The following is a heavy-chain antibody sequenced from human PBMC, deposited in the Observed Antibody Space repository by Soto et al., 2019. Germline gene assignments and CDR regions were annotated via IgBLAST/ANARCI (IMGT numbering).Heavy chain of an antibody. J-gene: IGHJ4*02. V-gene: IGHV3-30-3*01. Sequence: QGQLAESGGGVVQPGRSLRLSCAASGFTFSSYAMHWVRQAPGKGLEWVAVISYDGSNKYYAYSLKGRFTISRDNSKNTLYLQMNRLRVEDTAVYYCARALGDYGDCWGQGTLVTVSS. CDR2: ISYDGSNK. CDR3: ARALGDYGDC. CDR1: GFTFSSYA. D-gene: IGHD4-17*01.